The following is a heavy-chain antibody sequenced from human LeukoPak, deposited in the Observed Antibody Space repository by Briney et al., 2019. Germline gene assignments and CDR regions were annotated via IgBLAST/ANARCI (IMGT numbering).Heavy chain of an antibody. CDR1: GYTFTIYG. CDR3: AILSPSSYYDLVDY. D-gene: IGHD3-3*01. Sequence: ASVTVSCKASGYTFTIYGISWVRQAPGPGLEWMGWISAYNGNTNYAQKLQGRVTMTTDTSTSTAYMELRSLRSDDTAVYYCAILSPSSYYDLVDYWGQGTLVTVSS. J-gene: IGHJ4*02. V-gene: IGHV1-18*01. CDR2: ISAYNGNT.